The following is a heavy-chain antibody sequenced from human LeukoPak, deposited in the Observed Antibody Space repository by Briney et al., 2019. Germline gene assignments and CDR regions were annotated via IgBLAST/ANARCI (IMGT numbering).Heavy chain of an antibody. CDR2: IYYSGST. V-gene: IGHV4-39*01. Sequence: SETLSLTCTVSGGSISSSSYYWGWIRQPPGKGLEWIGSIYYSGSTYYNPSLKSRVTISVDTSKNQFSLKLSSVTAADTAVYYCARHKGGVGSSSLNWFDPWGQGTLVTVSS. D-gene: IGHD6-6*01. CDR1: GGSISSSSYY. CDR3: ARHKGGVGSSSLNWFDP. J-gene: IGHJ5*02.